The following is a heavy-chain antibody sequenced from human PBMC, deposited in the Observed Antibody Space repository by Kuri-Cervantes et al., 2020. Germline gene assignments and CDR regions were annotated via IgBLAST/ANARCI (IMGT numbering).Heavy chain of an antibody. CDR2: ISYDGSNK. V-gene: IGHV3-30-3*02. D-gene: IGHD1-1*01. Sequence: GESLKISCAASGFTFSSYGMHWVRQAPGKGLEWVAVISYDGSNKYCADSVKGRFTISRDNSKNTLYLQMNSLRAEDTAVYYCAKEKTNWLLNYFDYWGQGTLVTVSS. J-gene: IGHJ4*02. CDR3: AKEKTNWLLNYFDY. CDR1: GFTFSSYG.